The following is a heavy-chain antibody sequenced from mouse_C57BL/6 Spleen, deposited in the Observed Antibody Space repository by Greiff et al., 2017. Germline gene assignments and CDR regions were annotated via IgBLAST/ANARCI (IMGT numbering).Heavy chain of an antibody. D-gene: IGHD1-3*01. CDR2: INPSTGGT. V-gene: IGHV1-42*01. CDR3: ARDSGAMGY. Sequence: EVQLVESGPELVKPGASVKISCKASGYSFTGYYMNWVKQSPEKSLEWIGEINPSTGGTTYNQKFKAKATLTVDKSSSTAYMQLKSLTSEDSAVYYCARDSGAMGYWGKGASVTVSS. CDR1: GYSFTGYY. J-gene: IGHJ4*01.